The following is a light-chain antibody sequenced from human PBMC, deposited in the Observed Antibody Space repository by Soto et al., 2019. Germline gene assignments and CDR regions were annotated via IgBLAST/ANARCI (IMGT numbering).Light chain of an antibody. CDR3: QQSYSSPRT. CDR2: AAS. CDR1: QTISTD. J-gene: IGKJ1*01. V-gene: IGKV1-39*01. Sequence: DIQMSQSPSSLSASVGDRVTITCRASQTISTDLNWYQQRPGKAPNLLIYAASNLQDGVPSRFSGNGSGTDFTLTISNLQPEDFATYYCQQSYSSPRTFGQGTKVGI.